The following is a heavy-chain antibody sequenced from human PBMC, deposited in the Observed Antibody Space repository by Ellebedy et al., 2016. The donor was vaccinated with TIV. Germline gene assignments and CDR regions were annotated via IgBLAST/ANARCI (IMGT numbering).Heavy chain of an antibody. CDR2: ISHSGST. Sequence: LETLSLTCTVSGGSLSSFCWSWIRQPPGKGLEWIGYISHSGSTHYNPSLKSRVTTTVDTSKNQFSLRLSSVTAADTAVYYCARGGHGSGTPYYYGMDVWGQGTTVTVSS. CDR3: ARGGHGSGTPYYYGMDV. CDR1: GGSLSSFC. D-gene: IGHD3-10*01. J-gene: IGHJ6*02. V-gene: IGHV4-59*01.